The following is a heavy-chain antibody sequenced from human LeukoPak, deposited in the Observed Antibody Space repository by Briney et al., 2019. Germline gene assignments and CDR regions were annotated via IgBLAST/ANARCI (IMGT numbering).Heavy chain of an antibody. D-gene: IGHD3-22*01. J-gene: IGHJ4*02. CDR3: ASSCRHYYDSSRYYCPLDY. CDR2: ISYDGSNK. CDR1: GFTFSSYA. V-gene: IGHV3-30-3*01. Sequence: GGSLRLSCAASGFTFSSYALHWVRQAPGKGLEWVAVISYDGSNKYYADSVKGRFTISRDNSKNTLYLQMNSLRAEDTAVYYCASSCRHYYDSSRYYCPLDYWGQGTLVTVSS.